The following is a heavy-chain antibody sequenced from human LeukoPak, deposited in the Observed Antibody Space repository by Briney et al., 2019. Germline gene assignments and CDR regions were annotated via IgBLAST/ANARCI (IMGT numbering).Heavy chain of an antibody. J-gene: IGHJ3*02. Sequence: GGSLRLSCAASGFTLSSYSMNWVRQAPGKGLEWVSYISSSSSTIYYADSVKGRFTISRDNAKNSLYLQMNSLRAEDTAVYYCARDALRGAFDIWGQGTMVTVSS. CDR2: ISSSSSTI. V-gene: IGHV3-48*01. CDR3: ARDALRGAFDI. CDR1: GFTLSSYS. D-gene: IGHD3-3*01.